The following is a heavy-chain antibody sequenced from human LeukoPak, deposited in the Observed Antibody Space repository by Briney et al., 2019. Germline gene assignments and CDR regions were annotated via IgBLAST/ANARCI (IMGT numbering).Heavy chain of an antibody. CDR1: GFTFDDYA. Sequence: GGSLRLSCAASGFTFDDYAMHWVRQAPGKGLEWVSLISGDGGSTYYADPVKGRFTISRDNSKNSLYLQMNSLRTEDTALYYCAKDREAAAGKSLVHGWFDPWGQGTLVTVSS. J-gene: IGHJ5*02. D-gene: IGHD6-13*01. CDR3: AKDREAAAGKSLVHGWFDP. CDR2: ISGDGGST. V-gene: IGHV3-43*02.